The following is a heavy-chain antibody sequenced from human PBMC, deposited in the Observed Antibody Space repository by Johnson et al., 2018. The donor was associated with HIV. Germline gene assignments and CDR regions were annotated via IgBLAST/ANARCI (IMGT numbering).Heavy chain of an antibody. D-gene: IGHD3-22*01. CDR3: AKGDYFDTRAAFDI. J-gene: IGHJ3*02. Sequence: VQLVESGGGVVRPGGSLRLSCAASGFTFDDYGMSWVRQAPGKGLEWVSGINWNGGSTGYADSVKGRNTISRDNSKNTLYLQMNSLRAEDTAVYYCAKGDYFDTRAAFDIWGQGTVVIVSS. V-gene: IGHV3-20*04. CDR2: INWNGGST. CDR1: GFTFDDYG.